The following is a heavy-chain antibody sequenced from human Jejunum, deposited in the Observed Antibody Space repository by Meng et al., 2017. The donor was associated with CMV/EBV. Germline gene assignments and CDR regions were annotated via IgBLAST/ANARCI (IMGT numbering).Heavy chain of an antibody. CDR3: AKDEGWLLDYAFHI. V-gene: IGHV3-23*01. J-gene: IGHJ3*02. CDR2: TSVGGTT. Sequence: SGFTFSSYAMTWVRQAPGKGLEWVATTSVGGTTYYADSVKGRFTISGDNSKNILYLQMNSLRAEDTAVYYCAKDEGWLLDYAFHIWGQGTMVTVSS. D-gene: IGHD5-24*01. CDR1: GFTFSSYA.